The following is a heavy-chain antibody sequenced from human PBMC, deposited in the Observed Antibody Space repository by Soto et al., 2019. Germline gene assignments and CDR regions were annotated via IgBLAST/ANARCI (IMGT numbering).Heavy chain of an antibody. CDR1: GGSFSGYY. CDR2: INYSGST. Sequence: SETLSLTCAVYGGSFSGYYWSWIRQPPGKGLEWIGEINYSGSTNYNASRKSRVTISVGTSKNQFSLKLSSVPAADTAVYYCARALLRRTYYYDSSAAGSIDYWGQGTLVTVSS. J-gene: IGHJ4*02. D-gene: IGHD3-22*01. V-gene: IGHV4-34*01. CDR3: ARALLRRTYYYDSSAAGSIDY.